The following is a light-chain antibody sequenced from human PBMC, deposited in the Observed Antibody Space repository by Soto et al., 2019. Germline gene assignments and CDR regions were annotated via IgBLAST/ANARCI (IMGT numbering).Light chain of an antibody. Sequence: EIVMTQSPATLSVSPGESATLSCRAGQSVSSNLAWYQQRPGQAPRLLIYGASTRAAGIPARFSGSGSGTEFTLTISSLQSEDFAVYYCQQYNKWPPGTFGQGTKVEIK. CDR1: QSVSSN. CDR2: GAS. V-gene: IGKV3-15*01. J-gene: IGKJ1*01. CDR3: QQYNKWPPGT.